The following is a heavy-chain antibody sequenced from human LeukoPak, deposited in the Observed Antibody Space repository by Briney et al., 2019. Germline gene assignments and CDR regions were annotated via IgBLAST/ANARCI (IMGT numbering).Heavy chain of an antibody. CDR3: ARDNLQLWSYYGMDV. Sequence: PGGSLRLSCAASGFTFSSYGMHWVRQAPGKGLEWVAVIWYDGSNKYYADSVKGRFTISRDNSKNMLYLQMNSLRAEDTAVYYCARDNLQLWSYYGMDVWGQGTTVTVSS. V-gene: IGHV3-33*01. CDR2: IWYDGSNK. CDR1: GFTFSSYG. D-gene: IGHD5-18*01. J-gene: IGHJ6*02.